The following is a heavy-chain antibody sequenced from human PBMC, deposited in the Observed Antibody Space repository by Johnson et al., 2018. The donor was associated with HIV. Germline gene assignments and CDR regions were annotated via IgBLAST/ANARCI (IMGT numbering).Heavy chain of an antibody. D-gene: IGHD1-26*01. CDR1: GFTFRDYY. CDR2: IYSGGST. V-gene: IGHV3-66*01. J-gene: IGHJ3*02. Sequence: VQLVESGGDLVKPGGSLRLSCAASGFTFRDYYMSWIRQAPGKGLEWVSVIYSGGSTYYADSVKGRFTISRDNCTNTLYLQIHSLRAEDQMNSLRPEDTAMFYCAKEESGSFLAFDIWGQGTMVTVSS. CDR3: PEDTAMFYCAKEESGSFLAFDI.